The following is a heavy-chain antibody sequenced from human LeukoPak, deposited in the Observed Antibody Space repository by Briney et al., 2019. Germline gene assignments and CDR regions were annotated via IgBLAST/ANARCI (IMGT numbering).Heavy chain of an antibody. D-gene: IGHD5-12*01. CDR3: ARSTVDIVATIYVSYYMDV. Sequence: GGSLRLSCAASGFTVSSNYMSWVRQAPGKGLEWVSVIYSGGSTYYADSVKGRFTISRDNSKNTLYLQMNSLRAEDTAVYYCARSTVDIVATIYVSYYMDVWGKGTTVTVSS. CDR2: IYSGGST. J-gene: IGHJ6*03. CDR1: GFTVSSNY. V-gene: IGHV3-53*01.